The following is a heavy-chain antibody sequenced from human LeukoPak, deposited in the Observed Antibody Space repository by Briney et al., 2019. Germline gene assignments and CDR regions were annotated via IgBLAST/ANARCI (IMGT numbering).Heavy chain of an antibody. CDR1: GGSISSYY. D-gene: IGHD2/OR15-2a*01. J-gene: IGHJ4*02. Sequence: SETLSLTCTVSGGSISSYYWSWIRQPPGKGLEWIAYISDIGSINYNPSLKSRVTISLDTSKNQFSLKLSSVTAAGTAVYYCAGHHPRNTVDFWGQGTLVTVSS. V-gene: IGHV4-59*08. CDR3: AGHHPRNTVDF. CDR2: ISDIGSI.